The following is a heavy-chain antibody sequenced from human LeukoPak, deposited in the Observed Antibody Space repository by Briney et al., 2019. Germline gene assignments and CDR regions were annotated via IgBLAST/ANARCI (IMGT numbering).Heavy chain of an antibody. V-gene: IGHV3-30*02. J-gene: IGHJ1*01. CDR3: AKGKYYYDSSGYYPEYFQH. Sequence: GGSLRLSCAASGFTFSSYAMSWVRQAPGKGLEWVAFIRYDGSNKYYADSVKGRFTISRDNSKNTLYLQMNSLRAEDTAVYYCAKGKYYYDSSGYYPEYFQHWGQGTLVTVSS. CDR1: GFTFSSYA. D-gene: IGHD3-22*01. CDR2: IRYDGSNK.